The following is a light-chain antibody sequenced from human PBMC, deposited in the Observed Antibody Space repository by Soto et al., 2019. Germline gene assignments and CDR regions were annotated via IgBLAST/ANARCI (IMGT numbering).Light chain of an antibody. Sequence: DIQMTQSPSSLSASVGDRVTITCQASQNIGSYLNWYQHKPGIAPMHLIYAASSLQSGVPSRFLGSGSKTDLQLTIRGLQPEDWATYYCQESYSYPQLTFGPGTKGDIK. CDR1: QNIGSY. CDR3: QESYSYPQLT. V-gene: IGKV1-39*01. CDR2: AAS. J-gene: IGKJ3*01.